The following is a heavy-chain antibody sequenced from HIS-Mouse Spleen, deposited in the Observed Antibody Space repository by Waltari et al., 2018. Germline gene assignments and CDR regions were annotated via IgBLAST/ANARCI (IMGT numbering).Heavy chain of an antibody. CDR1: GGSIRSSSYY. D-gene: IGHD6-13*01. V-gene: IGHV4-39*07. CDR2: ICYSGST. J-gene: IGHJ2*01. Sequence: QLQLQESGPGLVKPSETLSLTCTVSGGSIRSSSYYWGWIRQPPGRGLEGIGCICYSGSTYYNPSLESRLTISVDTSKNQFSRKLSAVTAADTAVYYCAREIPYSSSWYDWYFDLWGRGTLVTVSS. CDR3: AREIPYSSSWYDWYFDL.